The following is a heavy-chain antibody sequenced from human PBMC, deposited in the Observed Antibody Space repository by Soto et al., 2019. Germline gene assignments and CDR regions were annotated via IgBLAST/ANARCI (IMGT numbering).Heavy chain of an antibody. CDR2: ISANSGNT. V-gene: IGHV1-18*01. J-gene: IGHJ4*02. D-gene: IGHD2-21*01. Sequence: ASVKVSFKASGYTFTSHGFSWVRQAPGQGLEWMGWISANSGNTNYAQKLQGRVTMTTDTSTSTAYMELRSLRSDDTAVYYCARNSSDLEFDYWGQGTLVTVSS. CDR3: ARNSSDLEFDY. CDR1: GYTFTSHG.